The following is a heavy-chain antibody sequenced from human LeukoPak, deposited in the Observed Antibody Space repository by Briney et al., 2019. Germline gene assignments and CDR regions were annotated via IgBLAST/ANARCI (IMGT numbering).Heavy chain of an antibody. CDR1: GGSISSSSYY. V-gene: IGHV4-39*01. J-gene: IGHJ1*01. CDR2: IYYSGTT. Sequence: PSETLSLTCTVSGGSISSSSYYWGWIRQPPGKGLEWIGSIYYSGTTYYNPSLKSRVTISVDTSKNQFSLKLRSVTAADTAVYYCARTPHYDILTGYYSTEYFQHWGQGTLVTVSS. CDR3: ARTPHYDILTGYYSTEYFQH. D-gene: IGHD3-9*01.